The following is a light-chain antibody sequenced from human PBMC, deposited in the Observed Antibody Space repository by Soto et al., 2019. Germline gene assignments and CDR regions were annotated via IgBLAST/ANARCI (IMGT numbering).Light chain of an antibody. J-gene: IGKJ1*01. V-gene: IGKV3-20*01. Sequence: EIVLTQSPGTLSLSPGERATLSCRASQSISSNYLAWYQQEPGQAPRLLIYGASTRATGIPDRFSGSGSGTDFTLTISRLEPEDFAVYHCQQYDDSMTFGQGTKVDIK. CDR3: QQYDDSMT. CDR2: GAS. CDR1: QSISSNY.